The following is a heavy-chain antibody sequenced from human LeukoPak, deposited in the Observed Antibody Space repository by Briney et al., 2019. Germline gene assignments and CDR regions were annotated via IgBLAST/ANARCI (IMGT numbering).Heavy chain of an antibody. D-gene: IGHD5-18*01. V-gene: IGHV3-33*01. CDR3: ARGGGVGAAMALDY. CDR2: IYYDGSVK. CDR1: GFTFNIYA. Sequence: GRSLRLSCAASGFTFNIYAMHWVRQAPGQGLEWVAIIYYDGSVKYYADSVKGRFTISRDSSKSTVYLIMNRLRADDAAVYYCARGGGVGAAMALDYWGQGTLVAVSS. J-gene: IGHJ4*02.